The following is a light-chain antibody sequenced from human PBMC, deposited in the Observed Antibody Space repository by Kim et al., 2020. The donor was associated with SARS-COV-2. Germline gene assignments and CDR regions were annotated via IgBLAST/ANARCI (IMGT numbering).Light chain of an antibody. J-gene: IGKJ1*01. CDR3: QQYRNFPWT. Sequence: DIQMTQSPSSLSASVGDRVTITCRASQDISNHLAWFQQNPGTAPKSLIYAASSLQTAVPSKFSGSGSGTHFSLTISSLQPEDFATYYCQQYRNFPWTFGQGTKVDIK. V-gene: IGKV1-16*02. CDR1: QDISNH. CDR2: AAS.